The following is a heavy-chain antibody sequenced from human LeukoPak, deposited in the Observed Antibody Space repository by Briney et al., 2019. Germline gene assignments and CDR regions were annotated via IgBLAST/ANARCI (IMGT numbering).Heavy chain of an antibody. CDR2: IYGDGYT. V-gene: IGHV3-74*01. Sequence: GGSLRLSCAASGFIFTGNWIHWVRQAPGKGPVWVSRIYGDGYTNYADSVKGRFTISRDSGNNTVYLQMSNLRAEDTAVYYCATSVITRFDNWGQGTLVTVSS. CDR1: GFIFTGNW. D-gene: IGHD3-16*01. CDR3: ATSVITRFDN. J-gene: IGHJ4*02.